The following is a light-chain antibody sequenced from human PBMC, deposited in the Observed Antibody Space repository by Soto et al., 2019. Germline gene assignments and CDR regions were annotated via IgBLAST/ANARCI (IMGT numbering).Light chain of an antibody. Sequence: DIQMTQSPSTLSASVGDRVNITCRASQSVRNWLAWYQQKPGKAPMLLIYEASSLESGVPSRFSGSGSGTDFTLTISSLQPDDFATYYCQQYDGYPCTFGQGTKLEMK. CDR2: EAS. J-gene: IGKJ2*02. CDR3: QQYDGYPCT. CDR1: QSVRNW. V-gene: IGKV1-5*03.